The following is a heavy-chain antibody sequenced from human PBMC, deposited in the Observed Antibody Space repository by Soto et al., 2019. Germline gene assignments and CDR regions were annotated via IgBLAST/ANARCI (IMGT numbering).Heavy chain of an antibody. CDR1: GFTFSSYG. D-gene: IGHD4-17*01. CDR3: ARGGGSYGDYVPDDI. CDR2: IWYDGSNK. Sequence: QVQLVESGGGVVQPGRSLRLCCAASGFTFSSYGMHWVRQAPGKALEWVAVIWYDGSNKYYADSVKGRFTISRDNSKNTLYQQMNSLRAEDTAVYYCARGGGSYGDYVPDDIWGQGTMVTVSS. J-gene: IGHJ3*02. V-gene: IGHV3-33*01.